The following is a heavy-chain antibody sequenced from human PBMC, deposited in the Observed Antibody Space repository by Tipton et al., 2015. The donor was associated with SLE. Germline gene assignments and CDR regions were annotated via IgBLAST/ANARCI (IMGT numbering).Heavy chain of an antibody. V-gene: IGHV1-8*01. CDR3: ASRSPLRY. J-gene: IGHJ4*02. D-gene: IGHD1-26*01. CDR2: MNPNSGST. Sequence: QVQLVQSGAEVKKPGASVKVSCKASGNTFTSNAFTWVRQATGLGLEWMGWMNPNSGSTGYAQKFQGRVTMTRNTSISTAYMELSSLRSEDTAVYYCASRSPLRYWGQGTLVTVSS. CDR1: GNTFTSNA.